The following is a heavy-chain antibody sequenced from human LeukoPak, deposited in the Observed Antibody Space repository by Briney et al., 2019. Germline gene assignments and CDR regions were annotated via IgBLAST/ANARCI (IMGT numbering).Heavy chain of an antibody. CDR2: IYTSGST. V-gene: IGHV4-4*07. J-gene: IGHJ5*02. Sequence: SGTLSLTCTVSGGSISSYYWSWIRQPAGKGLEWIGRIYTSGSTNYNPSLKSRVTMSVDTSKNQFSLKLSPVTAADTAVYYCARDSSSWYLNWFDPWGQGTLVTVSS. CDR3: ARDSSSWYLNWFDP. D-gene: IGHD6-13*01. CDR1: GGSISSYY.